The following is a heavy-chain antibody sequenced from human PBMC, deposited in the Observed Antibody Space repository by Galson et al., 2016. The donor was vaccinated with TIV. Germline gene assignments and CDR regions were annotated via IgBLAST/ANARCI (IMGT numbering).Heavy chain of an antibody. V-gene: IGHV3-23*01. D-gene: IGHD3-10*02. CDR2: ISGSGIST. J-gene: IGHJ3*02. Sequence: SLRLSCAASGFTFSSYVMTWVRQAPGKGLEWVSSISGSGISTYYAESVKGRFTISRDNSKNTLFLQMNSLRVEDTAVYYCAKDYVRVLPGTGSFDNWGQGVMVTVSS. CDR3: AKDYVRVLPGTGSFDN. CDR1: GFTFSSYV.